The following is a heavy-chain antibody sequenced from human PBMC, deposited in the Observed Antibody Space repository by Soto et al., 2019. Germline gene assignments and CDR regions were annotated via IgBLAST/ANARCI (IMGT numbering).Heavy chain of an antibody. J-gene: IGHJ6*02. CDR3: ERGRTVNLYGMDF. V-gene: IGHV1-2*02. CDR2: INPHSGDT. CDR1: GYTFTDHY. D-gene: IGHD4-17*01. Sequence: QVQLVQSGAEVKKPGASVKVSYVASGYTFTDHYIHWVRQAPGQGLEWMGWINPHSGDTIYAQKFQGRHTRTSDRAISTAYMELSKLRSDDTAVYYCERGRTVNLYGMDFWGQGPTVSVSS.